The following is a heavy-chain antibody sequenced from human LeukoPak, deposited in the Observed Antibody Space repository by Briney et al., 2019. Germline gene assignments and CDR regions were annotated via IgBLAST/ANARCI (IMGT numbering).Heavy chain of an antibody. CDR3: AKEPARYFDWLFDY. J-gene: IGHJ4*02. D-gene: IGHD3-9*01. CDR1: GFTFSNYA. CDR2: ISGSGGST. V-gene: IGHV3-23*01. Sequence: GGSLRLSCADSGFTFSNYAMSWVRQAPGKGLEWVSVISGSGGSTYYADSVKGRFTISRDNSKNTLYLQMNSLRAEDTAVYYCAKEPARYFDWLFDYWGQGTLVTVSS.